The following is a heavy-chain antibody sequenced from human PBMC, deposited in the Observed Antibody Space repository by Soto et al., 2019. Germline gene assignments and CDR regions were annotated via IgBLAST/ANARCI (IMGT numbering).Heavy chain of an antibody. V-gene: IGHV3-23*01. CDR2: LSGSGATT. CDR3: AKRGTGLGTGSDTFDN. Sequence: DVQLLESGGGLVQPGGSLRLSCAASGFTFSSGFTFSSYAMTWVRQAPAKGLEWVSSLSGSGATTYYADSVKGRFTISRDKSKNTWNLQMNSLRAGDTALYYCAKRGTGLGTGSDTFDNWGQGTMVTVSS. CDR1: GFTFSSGFTFSSYA. D-gene: IGHD7-27*01. J-gene: IGHJ3*02.